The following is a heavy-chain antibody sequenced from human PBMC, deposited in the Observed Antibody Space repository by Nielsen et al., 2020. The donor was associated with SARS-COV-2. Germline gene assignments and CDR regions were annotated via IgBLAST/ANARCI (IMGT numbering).Heavy chain of an antibody. Sequence: GGSLRLSCAASGFTFSSYAMHWVRQAPGKGLEWVAVISYDGSNKYYADSVKGRFTISRDNSKNTLYLQMNSLRAEDTAVYYCAREAAGDTAMVTSFDYWGQGTLVTVSS. J-gene: IGHJ4*02. CDR2: ISYDGSNK. V-gene: IGHV3-30-3*01. CDR3: AREAAGDTAMVTSFDY. CDR1: GFTFSSYA. D-gene: IGHD5-18*01.